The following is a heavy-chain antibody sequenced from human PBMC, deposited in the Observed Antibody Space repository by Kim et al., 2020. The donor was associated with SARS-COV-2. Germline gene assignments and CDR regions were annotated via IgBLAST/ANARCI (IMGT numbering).Heavy chain of an antibody. CDR3: AKSEGYHGSGYMDV. CDR2: IANDGYSS. V-gene: IGHV3-23*01. D-gene: IGHD3-10*01. J-gene: IGHJ6*02. Sequence: GGSLRLSCAASGFSFSFYGMNWVRQAPGKGLEWVSAIANDGYSSFTADSVKGRFTISRDNSKNILYLDMTSLRGEDTAVYYCAKSEGYHGSGYMDVWGRGTTVTVSS. CDR1: GFSFSFYG.